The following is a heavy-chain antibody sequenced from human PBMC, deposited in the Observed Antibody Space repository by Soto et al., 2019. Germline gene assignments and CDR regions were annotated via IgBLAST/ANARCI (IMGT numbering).Heavy chain of an antibody. V-gene: IGHV3-53*02. CDR1: GFSVSRNY. D-gene: IGHD3-10*01. J-gene: IGHJ4*02. CDR2: VYSGGAT. CDR3: ARVPGRL. Sequence: QLVETGGGLIQPGTSLTLSCAASGFSVSRNYMTWVRQAPGKGLEWVSFVYSGGATFYEDSVKGRFILSRDDSQNTMYLPMSNLRAEDTAVYYCARVPGRLWGRGTLVTVAS.